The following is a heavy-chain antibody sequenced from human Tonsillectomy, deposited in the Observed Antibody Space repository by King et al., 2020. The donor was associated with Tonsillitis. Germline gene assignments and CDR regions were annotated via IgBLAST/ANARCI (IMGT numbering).Heavy chain of an antibody. V-gene: IGHV4-39*01. CDR2: IYYSGST. Sequence: QLQESGPGLVKPSETLSLTCTVSGGSISSSSYYWGWIRQPPGNGLEWIGSIYYSGSTYYNPSLKSRFTISVDTSTNQFSLKLSSVTAADTAGYYCARRPTSLIDYWGQGTLVTVSS. CDR3: ARRPTSLIDY. CDR1: GGSISSSSYY. J-gene: IGHJ4*02.